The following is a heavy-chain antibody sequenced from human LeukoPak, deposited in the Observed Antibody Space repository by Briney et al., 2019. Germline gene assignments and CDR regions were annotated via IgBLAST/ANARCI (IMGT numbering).Heavy chain of an antibody. Sequence: SVKVSCKXSGGTFSSYTISWVRQAPGQGLEWMGRIIPILGIANYAQKSQGRVTITADKSTSTAYMELSSLRSEDTAVYYCARERGDYVSLNFDYWGQGTLVTVSS. D-gene: IGHD2-21*02. CDR2: IIPILGIA. V-gene: IGHV1-69*04. CDR3: ARERGDYVSLNFDY. CDR1: GGTFSSYT. J-gene: IGHJ4*02.